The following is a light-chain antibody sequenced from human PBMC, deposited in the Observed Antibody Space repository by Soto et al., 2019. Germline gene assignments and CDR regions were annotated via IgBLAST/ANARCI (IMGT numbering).Light chain of an antibody. CDR1: QTVNSDY. CDR2: ATS. CDR3: HQFGYSPRT. V-gene: IGKV3-20*01. Sequence: IVLTQSPGTLSLSPGKTATLSCRASQTVNSDYLAWFQQRPGQAPRILIFATSRRATDIPDRFSGSGSGTDFTLAIRRLEPEDFAVYYCHQFGYSPRTFGQGTKVE. J-gene: IGKJ1*01.